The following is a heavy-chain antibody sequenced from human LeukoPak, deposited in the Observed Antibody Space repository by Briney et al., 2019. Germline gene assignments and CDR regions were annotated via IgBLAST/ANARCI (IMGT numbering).Heavy chain of an antibody. CDR2: LYYSGST. CDR3: ARSSTFLHAFDI. Sequence: SETLSLTCTVSGGSIRSYYWSWIRQPPGKGLEWIGYLYYSGSTDYNPSLKSRVTISVDTSKNQFSLKLSSVTAADTALYYCARSSTFLHAFDIWGQGTMVTVSS. V-gene: IGHV4-59*01. J-gene: IGHJ3*02. CDR1: GGSIRSYY. D-gene: IGHD3-16*01.